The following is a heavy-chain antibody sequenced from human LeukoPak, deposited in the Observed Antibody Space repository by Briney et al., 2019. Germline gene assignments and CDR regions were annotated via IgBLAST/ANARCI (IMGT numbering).Heavy chain of an antibody. J-gene: IGHJ6*03. D-gene: IGHD4-17*01. CDR2: INPNSGDT. CDR1: GYTFTGYY. CDR3: AKDRYGDYVYYYMDV. V-gene: IGHV1-2*02. Sequence: ASVKVSCKAGGYTFTGYYIQWVRQAPGQGLEWMGWINPNSGDTNYAQKFQGRITITRDTSISTAYMELSGLTSDDTAVYYCAKDRYGDYVYYYMDVWGKGTTVTVSS.